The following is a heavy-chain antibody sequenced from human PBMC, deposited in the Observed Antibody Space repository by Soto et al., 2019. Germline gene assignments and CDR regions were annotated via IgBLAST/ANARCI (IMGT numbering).Heavy chain of an antibody. CDR1: GGSFSGYY. Sequence: ASETLSLTCAVYGGSFSGYYWSWIRQPPGKGLEWIGEINHSGSTNYNPSLKSRVTISVDTSKNQFSLKLSSVTAADTAVYYCARFKNRGGEYSTYYYYGMDVWGQGTTVTVSS. CDR2: INHSGST. V-gene: IGHV4-34*01. D-gene: IGHD2-21*01. J-gene: IGHJ6*02. CDR3: ARFKNRGGEYSTYYYYGMDV.